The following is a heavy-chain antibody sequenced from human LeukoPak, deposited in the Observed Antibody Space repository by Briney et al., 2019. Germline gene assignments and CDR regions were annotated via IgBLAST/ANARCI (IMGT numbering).Heavy chain of an antibody. CDR1: GYTFTSYG. J-gene: IGHJ6*03. Sequence: ASVKVSCKASGYTFTSYGISWVRQAPGQGLEWMGWISAYNGNTNYAQKLQGRVTMTTDTSTSTAYMELRSLRSDDTAVYYCARGVVATIFLYYMDVWGKGTTVTVSS. V-gene: IGHV1-18*01. CDR3: ARGVVATIFLYYMDV. D-gene: IGHD5-12*01. CDR2: ISAYNGNT.